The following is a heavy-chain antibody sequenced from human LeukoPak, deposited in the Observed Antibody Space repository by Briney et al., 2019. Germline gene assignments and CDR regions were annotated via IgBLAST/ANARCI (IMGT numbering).Heavy chain of an antibody. V-gene: IGHV2-5*02. Sequence: SGPTLGIPTQTLALTCTLSGLSLGTSGVGVGLVRHPPVNALEWLARIQWDDYKRYSSSLKSRLTITKDTSKNQVVLTITNMYPMETATYYCAHRTGPDRYDDSLTGFDYWGERTLVTVSS. CDR3: AHRTGPDRYDDSLTGFDY. CDR2: IQWDDYK. CDR1: GLSLGTSGVG. D-gene: IGHD3-9*01. J-gene: IGHJ4*02.